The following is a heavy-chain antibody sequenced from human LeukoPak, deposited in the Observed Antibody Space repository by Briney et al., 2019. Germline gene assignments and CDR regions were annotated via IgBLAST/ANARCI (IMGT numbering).Heavy chain of an antibody. D-gene: IGHD1-1*01. V-gene: IGHV1-2*02. CDR3: ARDRDNWNDGGFDY. CDR2: INPNSGGT. J-gene: IGHJ4*02. CDR1: GYTFTGYY. Sequence: ASVKVSCKASGYTFTGYYMHWVRQAPGQGLEWMGWINPNSGGTNYAQKFQGRVTMTRDTSISTAYMELSRLRSDDTAVYYCARDRDNWNDGGFDYWGQGTLVTVSS.